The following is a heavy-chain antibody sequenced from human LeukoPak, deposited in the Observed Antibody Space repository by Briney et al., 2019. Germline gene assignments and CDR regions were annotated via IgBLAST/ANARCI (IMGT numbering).Heavy chain of an antibody. D-gene: IGHD6-19*01. CDR3: AKDQRGAPGFQWLVHDY. CDR2: IQYHANYK. J-gene: IGHJ4*02. V-gene: IGHV3-30*02. Sequence: PGGSLRLSCVASGFTFSTCGMHWGPQAPGKGRGWVAFIQYHANYKNHTAYIKGPSTISRANSKKTLYLQMNSLRAADTAVYYCAKDQRGAPGFQWLVHDYWGQGTLVTVSS. CDR1: GFTFSTCG.